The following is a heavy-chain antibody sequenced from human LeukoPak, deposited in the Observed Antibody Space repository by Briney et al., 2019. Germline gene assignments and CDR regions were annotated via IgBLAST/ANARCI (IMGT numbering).Heavy chain of an antibody. CDR3: ARHSLNNYGSYY. CDR2: IHYDGNT. V-gene: IGHV4-39*01. CDR1: GCSITSSTYS. D-gene: IGHD5-24*01. Sequence: SETLSLTCTVSGCSITSSTYSSTWIRQSPGTWLEWIGSIHYDGNTYYKPSLKSRVTISVDTSKIQFSLRLSSATAADMATYYCARHSLNNYGSYYWGQGTLVTVSS. J-gene: IGHJ4*02.